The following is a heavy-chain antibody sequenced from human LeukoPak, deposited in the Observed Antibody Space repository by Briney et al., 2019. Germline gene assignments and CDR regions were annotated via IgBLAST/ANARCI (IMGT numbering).Heavy chain of an antibody. CDR2: ISGSGGST. CDR1: GFTFSSYA. J-gene: IGHJ3*02. V-gene: IGHV3-23*01. Sequence: GGSLRLSCAASGFTFSSYAMSWVRQAPGKGLEWVSAISGSGGSTYYADSVKGRFTISRDNSKNTLYLQMNSLRAEDTAVYYCAKGAVYYDSSGNPDAFDIWGQGTMVTVSS. CDR3: AKGAVYYDSSGNPDAFDI. D-gene: IGHD3-22*01.